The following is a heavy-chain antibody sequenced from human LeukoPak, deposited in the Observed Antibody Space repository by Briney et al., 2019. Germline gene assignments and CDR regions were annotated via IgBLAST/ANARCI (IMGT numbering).Heavy chain of an antibody. CDR2: INPNSGGT. CDR3: ARDRGLRFFIDY. Sequence: ASVKVSCKASGYTFTGYYMHWVRQAPGQGLEWMGWINPNSGGTNYAQKLQGRVTMTTDTSTSTAYMELRSLRSDDTAVYYCARDRGLRFFIDYWGQGTLVTVSS. CDR1: GYTFTGYY. D-gene: IGHD3-3*01. V-gene: IGHV1-2*02. J-gene: IGHJ4*02.